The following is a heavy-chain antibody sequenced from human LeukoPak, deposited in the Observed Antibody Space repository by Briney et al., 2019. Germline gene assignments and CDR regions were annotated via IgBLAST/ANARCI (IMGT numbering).Heavy chain of an antibody. CDR3: ARAPRGSGWFLDY. J-gene: IGHJ4*02. D-gene: IGHD6-19*01. CDR1: VGSISSGCYY. V-gene: IGHV4-31*03. CDR2: IYYSGST. Sequence: SETLSLTCTVSVGSISSGCYYWSWIRQHPGKGLEWIGYIYYSGSTYYNPSLKSRVTISVDTSKNQFSLKLSSVTAADTAVYYCARAPRGSGWFLDYWGQGTLVTVSS.